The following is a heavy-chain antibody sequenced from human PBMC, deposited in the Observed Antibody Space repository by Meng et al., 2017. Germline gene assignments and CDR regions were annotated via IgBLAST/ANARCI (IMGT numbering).Heavy chain of an antibody. Sequence: GESLKISCAASGFTFSSYSMNWVRQAPGKGLEWVSSISSSSSYIYYADSVKGRFTISRDNAKNSLYLQMNSLRAEDTAVYYCARSRLQPTGYSSSWGEYYFDYWGQGTLVTVSS. CDR1: GFTFSSYS. CDR2: ISSSSSYI. D-gene: IGHD6-13*01. V-gene: IGHV3-21*01. J-gene: IGHJ4*02. CDR3: ARSRLQPTGYSSSWGEYYFDY.